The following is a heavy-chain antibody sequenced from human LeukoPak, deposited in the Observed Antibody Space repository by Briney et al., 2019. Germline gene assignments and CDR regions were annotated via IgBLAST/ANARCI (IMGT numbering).Heavy chain of an antibody. CDR1: GFTFSSYS. Sequence: AGGSLRLSCAASGFTFSSYSMNWVRQAPGKGLEWVSYISSSSSTIYYADSVKGRFTISRDNAKNSLYLQMSSPRDEDTAVYYCARVRGGFYYDYWGQGTLVTVSS. J-gene: IGHJ4*02. CDR3: ARVRGGFYYDY. CDR2: ISSSSSTI. D-gene: IGHD3-22*01. V-gene: IGHV3-48*02.